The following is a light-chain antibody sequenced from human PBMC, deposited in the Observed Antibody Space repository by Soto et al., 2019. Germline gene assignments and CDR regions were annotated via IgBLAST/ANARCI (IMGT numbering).Light chain of an antibody. Sequence: DIQMTQSPSPLSASVGDRVTITCRASQGISSHLAWYQQKPGKVPKLLIYAASTLQSGVPSRFSGSGSGTDFTLTISSLQPEDVATYYCQKYNSAPNTFGQGTRLEIK. CDR3: QKYNSAPNT. V-gene: IGKV1-27*01. CDR2: AAS. J-gene: IGKJ5*01. CDR1: QGISSH.